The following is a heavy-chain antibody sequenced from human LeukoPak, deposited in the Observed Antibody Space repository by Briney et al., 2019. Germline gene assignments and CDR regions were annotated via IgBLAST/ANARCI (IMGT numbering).Heavy chain of an antibody. Sequence: SQTLSLTCTLSGGSISSGDYYWSWIRQPPGKGLEWIGYIYYSGSTYYNPSLKSRVTISVDTSKNQFSLKLSSVTAADTAVYYCARAPTIMITFGEWGQGTLVTVSS. J-gene: IGHJ4*02. CDR1: GGSISSGDYY. D-gene: IGHD3-16*01. CDR3: ARAPTIMITFGE. CDR2: IYYSGST. V-gene: IGHV4-30-4*01.